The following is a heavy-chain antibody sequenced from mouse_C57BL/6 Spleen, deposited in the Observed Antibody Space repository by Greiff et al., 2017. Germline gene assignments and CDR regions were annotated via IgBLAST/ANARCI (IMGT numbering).Heavy chain of an antibody. CDR2: INPSTGGT. CDR1: GYSFTGYY. CDR3: ASSGYAMDD. J-gene: IGHJ4*01. V-gene: IGHV1-42*01. D-gene: IGHD3-1*01. Sequence: VQLQQSGPELVKPGASVKISCKASGYSFTGYYMTWVKQSPEKSLEWIGEINPSTGGTTYNQKFKAKATLTVDKSSSTAYMQLKGLTSEDSAVNYCASSGYAMDDWGQGTSVTVSS.